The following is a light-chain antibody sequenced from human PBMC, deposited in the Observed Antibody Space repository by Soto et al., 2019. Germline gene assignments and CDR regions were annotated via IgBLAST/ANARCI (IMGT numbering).Light chain of an antibody. CDR1: QTVGRDY. J-gene: IGKJ4*01. V-gene: IGKV3-11*01. CDR3: QQRIKWPLT. CDR2: GAT. Sequence: EIVFTPSSCTLSKSPRDGATLSCRASQTVGRDYLAWYQQKPGQAPRLLVHGATNRATGIPARFSGSGSGTDFTLTIDSLEPEDFAVYYCQQRIKWPLTVGGGTKVDIK.